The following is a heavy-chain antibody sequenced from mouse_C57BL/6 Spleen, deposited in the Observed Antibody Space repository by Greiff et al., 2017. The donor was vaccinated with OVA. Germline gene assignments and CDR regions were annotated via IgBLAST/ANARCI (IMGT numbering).Heavy chain of an antibody. CDR1: GYTFTDYN. V-gene: IGHV1-22*01. CDR3: APITTVVEWYFDV. CDR2: INPNNGGT. Sequence: EVQLQQSGPELVKPGASVKMSCKASGYTFTDYNMHWVKQSHGKSLEWIGYINPNNGGTSYNQKFKGKATLTVNKSSSTAYMELRSLTSEDSAVYYCAPITTVVEWYFDVWGTGTTVTVSS. J-gene: IGHJ1*03. D-gene: IGHD1-1*01.